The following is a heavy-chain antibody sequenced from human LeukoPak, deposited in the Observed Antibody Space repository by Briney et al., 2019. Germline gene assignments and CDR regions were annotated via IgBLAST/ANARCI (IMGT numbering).Heavy chain of an antibody. CDR2: IYYSGST. CDR1: GGSISSSSYY. CDR3: ARYCSSTSCPAYYYYGMDV. Sequence: SETLSLTCTVSGGSISSSSYYWGWIRQPPGKGLEWIGSIYYSGSTYYNPSLKSRVTISVDTSKNQFSLKLSSVTAADTALYYCARYCSSTSCPAYYYYGMDVWGQGTTVTVSS. V-gene: IGHV4-39*01. D-gene: IGHD2-2*01. J-gene: IGHJ6*02.